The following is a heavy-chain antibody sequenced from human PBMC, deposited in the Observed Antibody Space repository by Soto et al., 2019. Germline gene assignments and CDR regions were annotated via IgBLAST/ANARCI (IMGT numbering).Heavy chain of an antibody. Sequence: GGSLRLSCAASGFTFSSYGMHWVRQAPGKGLEWVAVISYDGSNKYYADSVKGRFTISRDNSKNTLYLQMNSLRAEDTAVYYCAKDVSIQWVTNDYWGQGTLVTVSS. D-gene: IGHD1-26*01. CDR2: ISYDGSNK. CDR1: GFTFSSYG. J-gene: IGHJ4*02. CDR3: AKDVSIQWVTNDY. V-gene: IGHV3-30*18.